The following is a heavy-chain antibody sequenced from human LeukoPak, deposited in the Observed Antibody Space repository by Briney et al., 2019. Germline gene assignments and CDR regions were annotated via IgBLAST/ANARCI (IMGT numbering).Heavy chain of an antibody. Sequence: PGGSLRLSCAASGFTVSNNYMSWVRQAPGKGLEWVSVIYSGGSTYYADSVQGRFTISRDNAKNSLYLQMNSLRAEDTAVYYCASLYCSSTSCYDYWGQGTLVTVSS. D-gene: IGHD2-2*01. CDR3: ASLYCSSTSCYDY. CDR1: GFTVSNNY. V-gene: IGHV3-66*01. J-gene: IGHJ4*02. CDR2: IYSGGST.